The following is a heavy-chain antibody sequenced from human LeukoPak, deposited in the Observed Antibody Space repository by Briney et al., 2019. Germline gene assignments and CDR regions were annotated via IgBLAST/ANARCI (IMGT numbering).Heavy chain of an antibody. CDR3: AKSGYNRFDY. Sequence: GGSLRLSCAASGFTFSSYEMNWVRQAPGKGLEWVSAFSGSGGDTYYADSVKGRFTISRDNSKNTLYLQMNSLRAEDTAVYYCAKSGYNRFDYWGQGTLVTVSS. V-gene: IGHV3-23*01. CDR2: FSGSGGDT. D-gene: IGHD5-24*01. CDR1: GFTFSSYE. J-gene: IGHJ4*02.